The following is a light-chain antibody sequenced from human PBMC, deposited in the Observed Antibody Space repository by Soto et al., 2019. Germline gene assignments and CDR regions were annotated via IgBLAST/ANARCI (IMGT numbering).Light chain of an antibody. Sequence: DIVLTQSPGTLSVSAGDRATLSCRASQSVSSSYLAWYQQKPCQAPRLLIYGASSRATGIPDRFSGSGSGTDFTLTISRLEPEDFAVYYCQQYGSSLPWTCGQGTKVDIK. J-gene: IGKJ1*01. CDR2: GAS. CDR1: QSVSSSY. CDR3: QQYGSSLPWT. V-gene: IGKV3-20*01.